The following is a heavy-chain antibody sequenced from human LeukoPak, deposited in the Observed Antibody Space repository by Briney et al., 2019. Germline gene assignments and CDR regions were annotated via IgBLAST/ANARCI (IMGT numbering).Heavy chain of an antibody. J-gene: IGHJ6*02. V-gene: IGHV4-4*02. Sequence: SETLSLTCAVSGGSISSSNWWSWVRQPPGKGLEWIGEIYYSGSTNYNPSLKSRVTISVDKSKNQFSLKLSSVTAADTAVYYCAREGYSGYDSKYYYYYYGMDVWGQGTTVTVSS. CDR1: GGSISSSNW. CDR3: AREGYSGYDSKYYYYYYGMDV. D-gene: IGHD5-12*01. CDR2: IYYSGST.